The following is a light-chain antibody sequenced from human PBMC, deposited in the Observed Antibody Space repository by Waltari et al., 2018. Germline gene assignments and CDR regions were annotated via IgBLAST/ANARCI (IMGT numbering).Light chain of an antibody. CDR2: SAS. J-gene: IGKJ4*01. CDR1: QGISNY. CDR3: QQLNSYPLT. Sequence: DIQLTQSPSFLSASVRDRVPITCRASQGISNYLDWYQQKPGKAPKLLIYSASTLQSGVPSRFSGSGSGTEFSLTISSLQPEDFATYYCQQLNSYPLTFGGGTKVEIK. V-gene: IGKV1-9*01.